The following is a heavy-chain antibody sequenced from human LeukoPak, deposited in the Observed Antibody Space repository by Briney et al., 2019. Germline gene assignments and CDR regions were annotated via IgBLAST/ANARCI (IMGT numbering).Heavy chain of an antibody. CDR3: AREGVGATRGFDY. CDR1: GFTFSSYW. CDR2: IKQDGSEK. J-gene: IGHJ4*02. D-gene: IGHD1-26*01. V-gene: IGHV3-7*01. Sequence: PGGSLRLSCAASGFTFSSYWMSWVRQAPGKGLEWVANIKQDGSEKYYVDSVKGRFTISRDNAKNSLYLQMNSLRAEDTAVYYCAREGVGATRGFDYWGQGTLVTVSS.